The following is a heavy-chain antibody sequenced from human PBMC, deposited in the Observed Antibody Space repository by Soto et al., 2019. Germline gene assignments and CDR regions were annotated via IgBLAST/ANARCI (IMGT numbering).Heavy chain of an antibody. D-gene: IGHD6-13*01. CDR2: IWNDGSDK. CDR1: GFTFSSYG. Sequence: GGSLRLSCAASGFTFSSYGMHWVRQAPGKGLEWVAVIWNDGSDKYYADSVKGRFTISRDNSKNTLYLQMNSLRAEETDVYYCAKHRIGEGRAEAGTLRFDYWGQGNLVTVSS. J-gene: IGHJ4*02. V-gene: IGHV3-33*06. CDR3: AKHRIGEGRAEAGTLRFDY.